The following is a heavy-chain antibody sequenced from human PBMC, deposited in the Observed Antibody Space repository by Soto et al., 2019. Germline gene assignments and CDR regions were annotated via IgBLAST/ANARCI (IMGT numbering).Heavy chain of an antibody. D-gene: IGHD6-19*01. CDR2: ISYDGSNK. CDR1: GFTFSSYA. J-gene: IGHJ4*02. V-gene: IGHV3-30-3*01. Sequence: QVQLVESGGGVVQPGRSLRLSCAASGFTFSSYAMHWVRQAPGKGLEWVAVISYDGSNKYYADSVKGRFTISRDNSKTTLYLQMNLLRAEDTAVDYCARSPIRRGYSSGVFDYWGQGTLVTVSS. CDR3: ARSPIRRGYSSGVFDY.